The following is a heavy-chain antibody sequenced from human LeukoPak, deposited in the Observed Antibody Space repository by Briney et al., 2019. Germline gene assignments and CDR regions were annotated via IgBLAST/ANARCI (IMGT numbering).Heavy chain of an antibody. V-gene: IGHV1-2*02. CDR3: ARWSDMITFGGVIPTTDY. D-gene: IGHD3-16*02. CDR2: INPNSGGT. Sequence: ASVKVSCKASGYTFTGYYMHWVRQAPGQGLEWMGWINPNSGGTNYARKFQGRVTMTRDTSISTAYMELSRLRSDDTAVYYCARWSDMITFGGVIPTTDYWGQGTLVTVSS. J-gene: IGHJ4*02. CDR1: GYTFTGYY.